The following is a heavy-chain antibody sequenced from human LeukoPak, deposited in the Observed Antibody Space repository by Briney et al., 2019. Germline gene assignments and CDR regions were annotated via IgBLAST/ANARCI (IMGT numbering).Heavy chain of an antibody. Sequence: GGSLRLSCAASGFTFSSYWISWVRQAPGKGLEWVANIKEDGSEKYYVDSVKGRFTISRDNSKNTLYLQMNSLRAEDTAVYYCAKDVGIVVVVAATGGYFDYWGQGTLVTVSS. CDR2: IKEDGSEK. D-gene: IGHD2-15*01. CDR3: AKDVGIVVVVAATGGYFDY. CDR1: GFTFSSYW. J-gene: IGHJ4*02. V-gene: IGHV3-7*03.